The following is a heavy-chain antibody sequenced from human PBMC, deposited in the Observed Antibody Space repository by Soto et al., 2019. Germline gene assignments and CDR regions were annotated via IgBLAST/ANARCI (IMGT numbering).Heavy chain of an antibody. V-gene: IGHV1-2*02. CDR1: GYTFTGYY. Sequence: ASVKASCKASGYTFTGYYMNWVRQAPGQGLEWMGWINPNSGGTNYAQKLQCRVTMTTDTSTSTAYMELRSLRSAATPVYYCARQENWNYHSWNDYWGQGTLGTVSS. CDR2: INPNSGGT. D-gene: IGHD1-7*01. J-gene: IGHJ4*02. CDR3: ARQENWNYHSWNDY.